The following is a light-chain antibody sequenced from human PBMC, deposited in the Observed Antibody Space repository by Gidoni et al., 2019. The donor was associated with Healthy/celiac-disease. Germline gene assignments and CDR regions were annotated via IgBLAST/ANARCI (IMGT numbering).Light chain of an antibody. Sequence: DIQMTQSPSTLSASVGDSVTLTCRASQSISSWLAWYQQKPGKAPKLLIYKASSLESGVPSRFSGSGSGTEFTLTLSSLQPDDFATYSCQQYNSYPTFXGXTKVEIK. CDR3: QQYNSYPT. CDR2: KAS. V-gene: IGKV1-5*03. CDR1: QSISSW. J-gene: IGKJ4*01.